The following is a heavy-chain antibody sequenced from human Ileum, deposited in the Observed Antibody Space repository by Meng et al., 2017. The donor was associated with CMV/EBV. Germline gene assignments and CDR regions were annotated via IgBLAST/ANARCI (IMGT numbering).Heavy chain of an antibody. D-gene: IGHD1-26*01. CDR1: GYIFTSYG. Sequence: VLLLEMDAEGMMPWASVMVPCKASGYIFTSYGFSWVGQAPGKGRVWMGWISAYNGSTKYAQKLQGRLTMTTDTSTNTAYMELRSLTSDDTAVYYCAKLCSGSACNWLSPWGLGTLVTVSS. J-gene: IGHJ5*02. CDR3: AKLCSGSACNWLSP. V-gene: IGHV1-18*01. CDR2: ISAYNGST.